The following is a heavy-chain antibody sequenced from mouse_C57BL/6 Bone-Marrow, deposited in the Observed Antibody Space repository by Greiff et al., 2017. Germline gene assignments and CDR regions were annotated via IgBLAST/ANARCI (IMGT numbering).Heavy chain of an antibody. Sequence: VQLQQSGPELVKPGASVKISCKASGYTFTDYYMNWVKQSHGKSLEWIGDINPNNGGTSYNQKFKGKATLTVDKSSSTAYMELRSLTSEDSAVYDCAREDDGYYVYYFDYWGQGTTLTVSS. CDR1: GYTFTDYY. CDR3: AREDDGYYVYYFDY. CDR2: INPNNGGT. V-gene: IGHV1-26*01. J-gene: IGHJ2*01. D-gene: IGHD2-3*01.